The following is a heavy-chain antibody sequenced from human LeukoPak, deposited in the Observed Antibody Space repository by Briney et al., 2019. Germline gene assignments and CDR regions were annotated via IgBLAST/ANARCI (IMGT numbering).Heavy chain of an antibody. Sequence: GGSLRLSCAASGFTFSSYSMNWVRQAPGKGLEWVSYISSSSSTIYYADSVKGQFTISRDNAKNPLYLQMNSLRAEDTAVYYCARDSNYYDSSGYYSMIDYWGQGTLVTVSS. CDR1: GFTFSSYS. J-gene: IGHJ4*02. D-gene: IGHD3-22*01. CDR3: ARDSNYYDSSGYYSMIDY. CDR2: ISSSSSTI. V-gene: IGHV3-48*01.